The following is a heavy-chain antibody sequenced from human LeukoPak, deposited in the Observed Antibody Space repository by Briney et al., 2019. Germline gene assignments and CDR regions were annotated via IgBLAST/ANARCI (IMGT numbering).Heavy chain of an antibody. Sequence: PGGSLRLSCAASGFTFSSYEMNWVRQAPGKGLEWVSYISSSGSTIYYADSVKGRFTISRDNAKNSLYLQMNSLRAEDTALYYCARDDYDGNSLDYWGQGTLVTVSS. D-gene: IGHD4-23*01. V-gene: IGHV3-48*03. J-gene: IGHJ4*02. CDR1: GFTFSSYE. CDR2: ISSSGSTI. CDR3: ARDDYDGNSLDY.